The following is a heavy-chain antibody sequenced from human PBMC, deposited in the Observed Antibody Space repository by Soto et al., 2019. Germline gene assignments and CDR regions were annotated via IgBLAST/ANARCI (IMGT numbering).Heavy chain of an antibody. CDR2: ISAYNGNT. Sequence: ASVKISCKASGYTFTSYGISWVRQAPGQGLEWMGWISAYNGNTNYAQKLQGRVTMTTDTSTSTAYMELRSLRSDDTAVYYCARDGRRIAVAGDNWLGPWGQGTLVTVSS. V-gene: IGHV1-18*01. CDR1: GYTFTSYG. D-gene: IGHD6-19*01. CDR3: ARDGRRIAVAGDNWLGP. J-gene: IGHJ5*02.